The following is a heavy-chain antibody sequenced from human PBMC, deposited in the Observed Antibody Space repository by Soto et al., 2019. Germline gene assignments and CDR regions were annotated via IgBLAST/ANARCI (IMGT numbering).Heavy chain of an antibody. V-gene: IGHV3-9*01. CDR3: AISQDRGGRTTFIY. CDR2: INWKSYI. D-gene: IGHD3-16*01. CDR1: GFTFDDNA. Sequence: PGGSLRLSCAVSGFTFDDNAMHWVRQAPEKGLEWVSGINWKSYIGYADSLKGRFTISRDNAENSLYLQMNSLRAEDTGLYYCAISQDRGGRTTFIYWGQVTPVTVSS. J-gene: IGHJ4*02.